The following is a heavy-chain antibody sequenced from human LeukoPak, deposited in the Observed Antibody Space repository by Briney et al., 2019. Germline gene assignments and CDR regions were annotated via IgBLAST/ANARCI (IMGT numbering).Heavy chain of an antibody. V-gene: IGHV3-30-3*01. CDR3: AREGYYGSGSPPSLYFDY. J-gene: IGHJ4*02. Sequence: GGSLGFSCAASGFTFRNYVIHWVRQAPGKGLEWVAVTSSDLNVKLYADSVKGRFTISRDNSRSTLYLQMNSLRPEDTAIYYCAREGYYGSGSPPSLYFDYWGQGTLVTVSS. CDR2: TSSDLNVK. CDR1: GFTFRNYV. D-gene: IGHD3-10*01.